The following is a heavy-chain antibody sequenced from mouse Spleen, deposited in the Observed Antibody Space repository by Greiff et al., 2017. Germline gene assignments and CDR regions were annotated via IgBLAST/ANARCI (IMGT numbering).Heavy chain of an antibody. CDR3: ARRSWDG. V-gene: IGHV5-17*02. CDR1: GFTLSSFG. CDR2: ISSGSSTI. Sequence: EVKLVESGGGLVQPGGSRKLSCAASGFTLSSFGMHWVRQAPEKGLEWVAYISSGSSTIYYADTVKGRFTISRDNPKNTLFLQMTSLRSEDTAMYYCARRSWDGWGQGTTLTVSS. D-gene: IGHD4-1*01. J-gene: IGHJ2*01.